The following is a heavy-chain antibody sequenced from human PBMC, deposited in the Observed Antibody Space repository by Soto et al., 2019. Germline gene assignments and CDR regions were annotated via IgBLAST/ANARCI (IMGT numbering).Heavy chain of an antibody. CDR3: ARHRHDYGDYEYYFDY. CDR2: IYYSGIT. D-gene: IGHD4-17*01. Sequence: SETLSLTCTVSGVSVSSSSAHWGWIRQPPGKGLEWIATIYYSGITYHNPSLKSRVTISVDTSKNQFSLKLSSVTAADTAVYYCARHRHDYGDYEYYFDYWGQGTLVT. V-gene: IGHV4-39*01. J-gene: IGHJ4*02. CDR1: GVSVSSSSAH.